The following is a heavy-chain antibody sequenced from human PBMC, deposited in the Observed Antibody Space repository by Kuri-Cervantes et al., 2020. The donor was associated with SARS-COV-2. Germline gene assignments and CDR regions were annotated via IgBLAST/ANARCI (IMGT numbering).Heavy chain of an antibody. CDR2: IYYSGST. D-gene: IGHD3-3*01. CDR1: GGSISSGDYY. CDR3: ARFPLSITIFGVVKRYGMDV. V-gene: IGHV4-30-4*01. J-gene: IGHJ6*02. Sequence: SETLSLTCTVSGGSISSGDYYWSWIRQPPGKGLEWIGYIYYSGSTYYNPSLKSRVTISVDTSKNQFSLKLSSVTAADTAVYYCARFPLSITIFGVVKRYGMDVWGQGTTVTVSS.